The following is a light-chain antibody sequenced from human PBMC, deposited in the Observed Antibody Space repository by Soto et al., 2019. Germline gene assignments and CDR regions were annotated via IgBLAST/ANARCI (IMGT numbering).Light chain of an antibody. Sequence: EIVLTQSPATLSLSPGESATLSCRASQSISSSYLAWYQQKPGQAPRLLIYGASNRATAIPDRFSGSGSGTDFTLTISRLEPEDFAVYYCQQSDDSPGTFGQGTKGDIK. CDR3: QQSDDSPGT. CDR1: QSISSSY. CDR2: GAS. V-gene: IGKV3-20*01. J-gene: IGKJ1*01.